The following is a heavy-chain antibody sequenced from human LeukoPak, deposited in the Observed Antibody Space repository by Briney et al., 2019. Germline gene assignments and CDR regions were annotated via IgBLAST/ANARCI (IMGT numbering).Heavy chain of an antibody. CDR1: GYTFTSYG. CDR2: ISAYNGNT. CDR3: ARDIGFGELSLYFDY. V-gene: IGHV1-18*01. Sequence: GASVKVSCKASGYTFTSYGISWVRQAPGQGLEWMGWISAYNGNTNYAQKLQGRVTMTTDTSTSTAYMELSSLRSEDTAVYYCARDIGFGELSLYFDYWGQGTLVTVSS. D-gene: IGHD3-10*01. J-gene: IGHJ4*02.